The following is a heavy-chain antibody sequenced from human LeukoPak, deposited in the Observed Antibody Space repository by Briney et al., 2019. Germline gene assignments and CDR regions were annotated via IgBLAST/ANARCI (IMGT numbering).Heavy chain of an antibody. D-gene: IGHD6-13*01. CDR3: ATHKAATNAFEI. CDR1: GFTFSDAW. Sequence: PGGSLRLSCAAFGFTFSDAWMNWVRQAPGKGLEWVGRIRSKTDGGTTDNAAHAKNRFTISRDDSENMLYLEMNSLQTEDTAVYYCATHKAATNAFEIWGQGTVVTVSS. J-gene: IGHJ3*02. CDR2: IRSKTDGGTT. V-gene: IGHV3-15*01.